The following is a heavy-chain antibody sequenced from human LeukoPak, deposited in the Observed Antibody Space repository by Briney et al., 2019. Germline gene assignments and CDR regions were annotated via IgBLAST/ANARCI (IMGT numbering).Heavy chain of an antibody. CDR3: ARGNYYDSSGYYSPNYYMDV. D-gene: IGHD3-22*01. J-gene: IGHJ6*03. V-gene: IGHV3-30*03. Sequence: GGTLRLSCAASGFTFSSYGMSWVRQAPGKGLEWVAVISYDGSNKYYADSVKGRFTISRDNSKNTLYLQMNSLRAEDTAVYYCARGNYYDSSGYYSPNYYMDVWGKGTTVTVSS. CDR2: ISYDGSNK. CDR1: GFTFSSYG.